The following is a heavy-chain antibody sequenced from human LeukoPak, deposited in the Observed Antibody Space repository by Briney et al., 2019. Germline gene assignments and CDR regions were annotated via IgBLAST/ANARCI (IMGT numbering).Heavy chain of an antibody. CDR1: GFSVGNNY. CDR2: IYSRGAT. V-gene: IGHV3-53*01. Sequence: GGSLRLSCAASGFSVGNNYMSWVRQAPGKGLEWVSVIYSRGATYYADSVKGRFTISRDNSKNTLYLQMNSLRAEDTAVYYCAKDVYGDYGGLDYWGQGTLVTVSS. D-gene: IGHD4-17*01. J-gene: IGHJ4*02. CDR3: AKDVYGDYGGLDY.